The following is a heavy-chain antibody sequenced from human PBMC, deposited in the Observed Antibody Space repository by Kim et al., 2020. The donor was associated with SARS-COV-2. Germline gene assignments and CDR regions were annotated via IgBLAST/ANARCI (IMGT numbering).Heavy chain of an antibody. Sequence: ASVKVSCKASGYTFTSYYMHWVRQAPGQGLEWMGIINPSGGSTSYAQKFQGRVTMTRDTSTSTVYMELSSLRSEDTAVYYCARDQVRVQEQKGFDPWGQGTLVTVSS. CDR1: GYTFTSYY. CDR2: INPSGGST. D-gene: IGHD1-1*01. V-gene: IGHV1-46*01. J-gene: IGHJ5*02. CDR3: ARDQVRVQEQKGFDP.